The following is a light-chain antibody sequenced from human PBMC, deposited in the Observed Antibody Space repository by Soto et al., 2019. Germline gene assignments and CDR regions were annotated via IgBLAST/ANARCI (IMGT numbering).Light chain of an antibody. Sequence: DIQMTQSPSTLSASVGDRVTITCRASQSISSWLAWYQQKPGKAPKLLIYDASSLESGVPSRFSGSGSGTEFTLTISSLQPDDFETYYGQQYGTFGHGTKVEIK. CDR2: DAS. CDR3: QQYGT. V-gene: IGKV1-5*01. CDR1: QSISSW. J-gene: IGKJ1*01.